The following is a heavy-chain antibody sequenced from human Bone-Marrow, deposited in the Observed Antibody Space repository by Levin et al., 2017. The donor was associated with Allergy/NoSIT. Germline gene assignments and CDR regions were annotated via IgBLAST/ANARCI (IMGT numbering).Heavy chain of an antibody. Sequence: SQTLSLTCTVSGGSISNYYWSWIRQPPGKRLEWIGYIYYSGSTNYNPSLKSRVTISVDTSKNQFSLKLSSVTAADTAVYYCARENYFDNWGQGTLVTVSS. V-gene: IGHV4-59*01. CDR2: IYYSGST. CDR1: GGSISNYY. J-gene: IGHJ4*02. CDR3: ARENYFDN.